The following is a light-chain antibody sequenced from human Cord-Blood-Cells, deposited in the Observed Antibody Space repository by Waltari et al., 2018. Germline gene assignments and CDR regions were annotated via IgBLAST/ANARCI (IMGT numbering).Light chain of an antibody. J-gene: IGKJ5*01. CDR1: QSVSSSY. CDR2: GAS. CDR3: QQYGSSPSIT. Sequence: EIVLTQSPGTLSLSPGDRATLSCRASQSVSSSYLAWYQQKPGQAPRLLIYGASSRATGIPDRFSGSGSGTDFILTISRLEPEDFAVYYCQQYGSSPSITFGQGTRLEIK. V-gene: IGKV3-20*01.